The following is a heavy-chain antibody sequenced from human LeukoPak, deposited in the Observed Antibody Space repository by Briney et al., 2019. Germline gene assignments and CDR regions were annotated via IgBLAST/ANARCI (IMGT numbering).Heavy chain of an antibody. J-gene: IGHJ5*02. CDR2: INPSGGST. V-gene: IGHV1-46*01. D-gene: IGHD6-13*01. CDR1: GYTFTSYY. Sequence: ASVTVSCKASGYTFTSYYMHWVRQAPGQGLEWMGIINPSGGSTSYAQKFQGRVTMTRDTSTSTVYMELSSLRSEDTAVYYCARARTLNQYSSSWYGAVNWFDPWGQGTLVTVSS. CDR3: ARARTLNQYSSSWYGAVNWFDP.